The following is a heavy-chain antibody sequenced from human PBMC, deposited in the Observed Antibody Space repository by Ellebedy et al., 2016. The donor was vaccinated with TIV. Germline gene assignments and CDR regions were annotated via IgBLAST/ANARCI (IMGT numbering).Heavy chain of an antibody. D-gene: IGHD3-22*01. J-gene: IGHJ3*02. CDR3: ATSYDSSGYYDDDAFDI. CDR2: INNSGST. CDR1: GCSVSTYY. Sequence: MPSETLSLTCTVSGCSVSTYYWSWIRQPPGKGLEWVGYINNSGSTKYNPSLKSRVTMSVDTSKKQFSLNLSSVTAADTAVYYCATSYDSSGYYDDDAFDIWGQGTMVTVSS. V-gene: IGHV4-59*02.